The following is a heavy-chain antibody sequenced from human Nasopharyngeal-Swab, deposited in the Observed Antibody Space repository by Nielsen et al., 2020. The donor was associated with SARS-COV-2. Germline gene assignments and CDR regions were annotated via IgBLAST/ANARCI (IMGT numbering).Heavy chain of an antibody. CDR2: ITNTGSTV. J-gene: IGHJ5*02. Sequence: GESLKISCAASGFSFSTYSMNWVRQAPGKGLEWVSYITNTGSTVYYADSVKGRFTVSRDNAKDSLYLQMNSLRAEDTAVYYCEREKGEKESLQWFDLWGQGSLGTVSS. CDR1: GFSFSTYS. D-gene: IGHD1-26*01. CDR3: EREKGEKESLQWFDL. V-gene: IGHV3-48*04.